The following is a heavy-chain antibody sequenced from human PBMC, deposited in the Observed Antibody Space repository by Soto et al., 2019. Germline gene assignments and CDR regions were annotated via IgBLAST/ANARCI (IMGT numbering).Heavy chain of an antibody. CDR2: IYYSGST. D-gene: IGHD5-12*01. CDR3: ARHRPPSWMDDYFDY. CDR1: GGSISSSSYY. Sequence: SETLSLTCTVSGGSISSSSYYWGWIRQPPGKGLEWIGSIYYSGSTYYNPSLKSRVTISVDTSKNQFSLKLSSVTAADTAVYYCARHRPPSWMDDYFDYWGQGTLVTVSS. J-gene: IGHJ4*02. V-gene: IGHV4-39*01.